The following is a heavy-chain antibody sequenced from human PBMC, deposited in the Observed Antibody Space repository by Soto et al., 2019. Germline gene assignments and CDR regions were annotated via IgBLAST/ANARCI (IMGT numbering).Heavy chain of an antibody. D-gene: IGHD6-6*01. CDR3: AKCTVAARSPFDY. CDR2: ISGSGGST. J-gene: IGHJ4*02. Sequence: EVQLLESGGGLVQPGGSLRLSCAASGFTFSSYAMSWVRQAPGKGLEWVSAISGSGGSTYYADSVKGRFIISRDNSKNTLYLQMNSLRAEDTAVYYCAKCTVAARSPFDYWGQGTLVTVSS. V-gene: IGHV3-23*01. CDR1: GFTFSSYA.